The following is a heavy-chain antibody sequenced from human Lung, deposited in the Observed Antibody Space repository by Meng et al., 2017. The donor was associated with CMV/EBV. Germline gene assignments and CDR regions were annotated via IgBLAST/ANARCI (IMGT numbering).Heavy chain of an antibody. V-gene: IGHV4-4*02. Sequence: QGLWRESRPARGQPSEALSLPCAVSGDSITNHNWWAWVRQPPGKGLEWLGEIPHRGSSAYNPSLKSRVSMSIDKSKNQFSLKLTSVTAADTAVYHCLRRSGGSVWGQGTLVTVSS. CDR3: LRRSGGSV. D-gene: IGHD3-10*01. CDR2: IPHRGSS. J-gene: IGHJ1*01. CDR1: GDSITNHNW.